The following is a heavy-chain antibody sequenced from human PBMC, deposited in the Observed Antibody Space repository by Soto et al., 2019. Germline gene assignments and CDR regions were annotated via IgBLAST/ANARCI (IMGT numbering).Heavy chain of an antibody. CDR1: GFTFGDYA. V-gene: IGHV3-49*03. Sequence: GGSLRLSCTASGFTFGDYAMSWFRQAPGKGLEWVGFIRSKAYGGTTEYAASVKGRFTISRDDSKSIAYLQMNSLKTEDTAVYYCTRTIVGASPHPFDYWGQGTLVTVSS. CDR2: IRSKAYGGTT. J-gene: IGHJ4*02. D-gene: IGHD1-26*01. CDR3: TRTIVGASPHPFDY.